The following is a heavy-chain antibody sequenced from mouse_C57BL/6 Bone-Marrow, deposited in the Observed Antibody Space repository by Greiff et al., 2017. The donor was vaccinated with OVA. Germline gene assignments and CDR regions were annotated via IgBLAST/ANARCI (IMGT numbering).Heavy chain of an antibody. V-gene: IGHV1-81*01. CDR3: ARGGKAAY. J-gene: IGHJ3*01. Sequence: VQLQQSGAELARPGASVKLSCKASGYTFTSYGISWVKQRTGQGLVWIGEIYPRSGNTYYNEKFKGKATLTADKSSSTAYMELRSLTSEDSAVYFCARGGKAAYWGQGTLVTVSA. D-gene: IGHD1-1*02. CDR2: IYPRSGNT. CDR1: GYTFTSYG.